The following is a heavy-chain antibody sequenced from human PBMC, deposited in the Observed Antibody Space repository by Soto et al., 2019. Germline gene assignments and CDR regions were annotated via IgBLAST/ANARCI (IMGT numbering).Heavy chain of an antibody. J-gene: IGHJ4*02. CDR1: GFTVSNNY. V-gene: IGHV3-53*01. Sequence: DVQLEESGGGLIQPGGSLRLSCAVSGFTVSNNYMTWVRQAPGKGLEWVSLIYSSGGTKYADSVRGRFTISRDNSKNTLYLQRNSLKVEDTAVYYCARDPPGIAASGSYNWGQGTLVTVSS. CDR3: ARDPPGIAASGSYN. CDR2: IYSSGGT. D-gene: IGHD6-13*01.